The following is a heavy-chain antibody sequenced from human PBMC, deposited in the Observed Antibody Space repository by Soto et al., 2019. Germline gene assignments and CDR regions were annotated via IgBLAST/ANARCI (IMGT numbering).Heavy chain of an antibody. CDR2: IYYSGST. Sequence: QLQLQESGPGLVKPSETLSLTCTVSGGSISSSSYYWGWIRQPPGKGRAWIGSIYYSGSTCYNPSRKSRSTIAVDTTKNRFSLKLSSVTAADTAVYYWAKGGSGSYSNAFDIWGQGTMVTVSS. CDR3: AKGGSGSYSNAFDI. D-gene: IGHD3-10*01. V-gene: IGHV4-39*01. J-gene: IGHJ3*02. CDR1: GGSISSSSYY.